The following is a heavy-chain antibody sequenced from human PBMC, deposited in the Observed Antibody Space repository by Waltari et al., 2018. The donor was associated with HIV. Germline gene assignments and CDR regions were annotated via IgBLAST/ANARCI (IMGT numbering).Heavy chain of an antibody. Sequence: QVQLQESGPGLVKPSETLSLTCTVSGGSISSYYWSWIRQPPGKGLEWVGYIYYSGSTNYNPSLKSRVTISVDTSKNQFSLKLSSVTAADTAVYYCARAHNPNSDFWSGYYNADYYYYGMDVWGQGTTVTVSS. J-gene: IGHJ6*02. CDR1: GGSISSYY. CDR3: ARAHNPNSDFWSGYYNADYYYYGMDV. CDR2: IYYSGST. D-gene: IGHD3-3*01. V-gene: IGHV4-59*01.